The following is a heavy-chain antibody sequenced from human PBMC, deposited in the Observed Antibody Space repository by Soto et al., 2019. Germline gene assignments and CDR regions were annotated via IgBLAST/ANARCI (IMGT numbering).Heavy chain of an antibody. CDR2: IIPIFGTA. Sequence: SVKVSCKASGGTFSSYAISWVRQAPGQGLEWMGGIIPIFGTANYAQKFQGRVTITAHKSTSTAYMELSSLRSEDTAVYYCARTSSGPRDYYYGMDVWGQGXTVTVYS. V-gene: IGHV1-69*06. CDR1: GGTFSSYA. J-gene: IGHJ6*02. CDR3: ARTSSGPRDYYYGMDV. D-gene: IGHD3-22*01.